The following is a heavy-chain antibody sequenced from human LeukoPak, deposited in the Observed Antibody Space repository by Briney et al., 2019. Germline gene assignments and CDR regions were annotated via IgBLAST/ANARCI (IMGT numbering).Heavy chain of an antibody. Sequence: GESLKISCKGSGSSFTSYWSGWVRQMPGKGLEWMGIIYPGDSDTRYSSSFQGQVTISADKSISTAYLQWSSLKASDTAMYYCARITYYYDSSGYYYYYYYMDVWGKGTTVTVSS. D-gene: IGHD3-22*01. V-gene: IGHV5-51*01. CDR1: GSSFTSYW. CDR3: ARITYYYDSSGYYYYYYYMDV. J-gene: IGHJ6*03. CDR2: IYPGDSDT.